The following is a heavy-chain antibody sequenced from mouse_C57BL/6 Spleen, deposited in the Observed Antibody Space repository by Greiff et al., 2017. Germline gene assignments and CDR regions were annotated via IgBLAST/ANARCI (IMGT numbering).Heavy chain of an antibody. CDR3: ARSYVSDAMDD. CDR2: IYPGSGST. D-gene: IGHD1-1*01. Sequence: QVQLQQPGAELVKPGASVKMSCTASGYTFTSYWITWVKRRPGQGLEWIGDIYPGSGSTNYNEKFKSKATLTLDTASSTAYMQLSSLTSEDAAVYYCARSYVSDAMDDWGKGVSVTVYS. CDR1: GYTFTSYW. V-gene: IGHV1-55*01. J-gene: IGHJ4*01.